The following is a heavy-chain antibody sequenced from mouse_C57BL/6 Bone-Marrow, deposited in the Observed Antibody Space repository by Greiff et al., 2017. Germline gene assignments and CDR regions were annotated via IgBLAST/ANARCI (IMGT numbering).Heavy chain of an antibody. CDR1: GFSLTSYG. V-gene: IGHV2-2*01. J-gene: IGHJ3*01. D-gene: IGHD1-1*01. Sequence: VQVVESGPGLVQPSQSLSISCTVSGFSLTSYGVHWVRQSPGKGLEWLGVIWSGGSTDYNAAFISRLSISKDNAKCQVFFKMNSLQADDTAIYFCARNSFITTVVPFAYWGQGTLVTVSA. CDR3: ARNSFITTVVPFAY. CDR2: IWSGGST.